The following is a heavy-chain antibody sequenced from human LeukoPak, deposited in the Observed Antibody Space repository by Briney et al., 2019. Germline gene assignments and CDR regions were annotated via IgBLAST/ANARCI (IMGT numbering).Heavy chain of an antibody. V-gene: IGHV3-30*03. CDR1: GFTFGHYG. J-gene: IGHJ6*02. CDR3: ARDRGRSARGYYYGMDV. D-gene: IGHD2-15*01. CDR2: ISYDGSNE. Sequence: GGSLRLPCAASGFTFGHYGMHWVRQAPGKGLEWVALISYDGSNEYYADSVRGRFTVSRDNSKNTLYLQMNGLRAEDTAVYYCARDRGRSARGYYYGMDVWGQGTAVAVSS.